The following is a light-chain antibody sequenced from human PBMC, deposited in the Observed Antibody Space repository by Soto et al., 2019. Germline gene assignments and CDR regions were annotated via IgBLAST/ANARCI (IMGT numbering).Light chain of an antibody. CDR1: QSVSSI. CDR3: HQYNNWPGT. CDR2: GAS. J-gene: IGKJ3*01. Sequence: EIMMTQSPATLSVSPGERATLSCRASQSVSSILAWYQQKPGPAPRLLIYGASTRAAGIPARCRGSGSGTEFTLTFSRLRSEDFAVYSCHQYNNWPGTFGAGTKVDIK. V-gene: IGKV3-15*01.